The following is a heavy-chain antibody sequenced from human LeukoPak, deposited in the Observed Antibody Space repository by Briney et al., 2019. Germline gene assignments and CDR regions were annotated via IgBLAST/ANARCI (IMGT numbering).Heavy chain of an antibody. CDR3: ARDPGAHTDSGN. D-gene: IGHD6-19*01. CDR2: IFHSGST. CDR1: GGSISSNHW. J-gene: IGHJ4*02. Sequence: PSGTLSLTCAVSGGSISSNHWWSWARQPPGKGLEWIGEIFHSGSTNYNPSLKSRVTISVDKSKNHLSLNLTSVTAADTAIYYCARDPGAHTDSGNWGQGTLVTVSS. V-gene: IGHV4-4*02.